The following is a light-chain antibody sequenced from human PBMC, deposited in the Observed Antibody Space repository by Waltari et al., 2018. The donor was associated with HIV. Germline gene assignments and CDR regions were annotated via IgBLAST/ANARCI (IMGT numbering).Light chain of an antibody. V-gene: IGKV3-20*01. CDR3: QQYDVLVT. Sequence: EIVLTQSPGTLSLSPGERVTLSCRASETISNNYLAWFQKKPGEAPRLLIYGASSRATGIPDRFRGSGYGTDFTLTISRLGPEDFAVYYCQQYDVLVTFGGGTKVENK. CDR1: ETISNNY. CDR2: GAS. J-gene: IGKJ4*01.